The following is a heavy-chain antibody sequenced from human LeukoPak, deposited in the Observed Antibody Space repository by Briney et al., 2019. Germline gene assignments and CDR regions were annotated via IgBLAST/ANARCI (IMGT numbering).Heavy chain of an antibody. V-gene: IGHV3-23*01. D-gene: IGHD3-10*01. Sequence: GGSLRLSCAASGFTFSSYAMSWVRQAPGKGLEWVSAISGSGGSTYYADSVKGRFTISRDNSKNTLYLQMNSLRAEDTAVYYCAKDLTRGMARGLSDAFDIWGQGTMVTVSS. J-gene: IGHJ3*02. CDR2: ISGSGGST. CDR1: GFTFSSYA. CDR3: AKDLTRGMARGLSDAFDI.